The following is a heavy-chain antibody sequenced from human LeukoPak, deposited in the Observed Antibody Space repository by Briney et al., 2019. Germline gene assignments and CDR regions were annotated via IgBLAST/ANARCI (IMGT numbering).Heavy chain of an antibody. CDR3: AREGDGYNFSYYYYMDV. J-gene: IGHJ6*03. CDR1: GGTFSSYA. Sequence: SVKVSSKASGGTFSSYAISWVRQAPGQGLEWMGGIIPIFGTANYAQKFQGRVTITTDESTSTAYMELSSLRSEDTAVYYCAREGDGYNFSYYYYMDVWGKGTTVTVSS. CDR2: IIPIFGTA. V-gene: IGHV1-69*05. D-gene: IGHD5-24*01.